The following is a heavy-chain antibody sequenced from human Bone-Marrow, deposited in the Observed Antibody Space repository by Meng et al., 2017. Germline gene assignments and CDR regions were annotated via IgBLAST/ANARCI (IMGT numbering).Heavy chain of an antibody. V-gene: IGHV4-59*01. Sequence: GSLRLSCTASGGSISSYSWSWIRQPPGKGLEWIGYIYYSGSTNYNPSLKSRVTISVDTSKNQFSLKLSSVTAADTAVYYCARRPAFASDYYYGMDVWGQGTTVTVSS. J-gene: IGHJ6*02. CDR1: GGSISSYS. CDR3: ARRPAFASDYYYGMDV. CDR2: IYYSGST.